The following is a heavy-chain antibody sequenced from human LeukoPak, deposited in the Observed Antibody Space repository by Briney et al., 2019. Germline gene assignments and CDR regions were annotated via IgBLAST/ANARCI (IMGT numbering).Heavy chain of an antibody. CDR2: INPNSGGT. V-gene: IGHV1-2*02. Sequence: ASVKVSCKASGYTFTGYYMHWVRQAPGQGLEWMGWINPNSGGTNYAQKFQGRVTMTRDTSISTAYMELSSLRSEDTAVYYCARATERRYSYGRPDTPFDYWGQGTLVTVSS. CDR1: GYTFTGYY. J-gene: IGHJ4*02. D-gene: IGHD5-18*01. CDR3: ARATERRYSYGRPDTPFDY.